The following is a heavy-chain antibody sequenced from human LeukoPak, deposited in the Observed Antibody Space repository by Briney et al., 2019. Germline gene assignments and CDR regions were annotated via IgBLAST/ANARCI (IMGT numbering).Heavy chain of an antibody. V-gene: IGHV4-39*07. J-gene: IGHJ3*02. Sequence: SETLSLTCTVSGGSISSSSSYWGWIRQPPGKGLEWIGSIYYSGSTYYNPSLKSRVTISVDTSKNQFSLKLSSVTAADTAVYYCARPLGRFRGVRAFDIWGQGTMVTVSS. D-gene: IGHD3-10*01. CDR3: ARPLGRFRGVRAFDI. CDR1: GGSISSSSSY. CDR2: IYYSGST.